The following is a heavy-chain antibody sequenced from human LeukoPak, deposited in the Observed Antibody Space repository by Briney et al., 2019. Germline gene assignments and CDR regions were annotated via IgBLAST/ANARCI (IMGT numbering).Heavy chain of an antibody. CDR3: SLSAARYYYYGMDV. CDR2: INPNSGGT. D-gene: IGHD6-25*01. V-gene: IGHV1-2*02. J-gene: IGHJ6*02. CDR1: GYTFTGYY. Sequence: GASVKVSCKASGYTFTGYYMHWVRQAPGQGLEWMGWINPNSGGTNYAQKFQGRVTMTRDTSISTAYMELSRLRSDDTAVYYCSLSAARYYYYGMDVWGQGTTVTVSS.